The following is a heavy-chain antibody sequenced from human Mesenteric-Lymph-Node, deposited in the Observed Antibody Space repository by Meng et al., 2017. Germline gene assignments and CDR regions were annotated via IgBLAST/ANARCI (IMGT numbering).Heavy chain of an antibody. D-gene: IGHD1-7*01. CDR3: ARHPQFGTTMIEY. Sequence: QVQVQGAGPGLVKPSGTLSLPCTVSGGSISGYYWSWIRQPPGKELEWIGYIHYSGSTNYKPSLKSRVTISVDTSKNQFSLKLSSVTAADTAVYYCARHPQFGTTMIEYWGQGTLVTVSS. CDR1: GGSISGYY. J-gene: IGHJ4*02. V-gene: IGHV4-59*08. CDR2: IHYSGST.